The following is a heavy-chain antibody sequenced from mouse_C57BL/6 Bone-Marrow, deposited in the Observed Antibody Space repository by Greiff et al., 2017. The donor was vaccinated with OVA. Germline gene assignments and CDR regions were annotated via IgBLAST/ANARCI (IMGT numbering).Heavy chain of an antibody. Sequence: QVQLQQSGAELVRPGASVKLSCKASGYTFTDYYINWVKQRPGQGLEWIARIYPGSGNTYYNEKFKGKATLTAEKSSSTAYMQLSSLTSDDSAVDFCAREGLRGAYYFDYWGQGTTLTVSS. J-gene: IGHJ2*01. CDR1: GYTFTDYY. V-gene: IGHV1-76*01. CDR2: IYPGSGNT. D-gene: IGHD2-2*01. CDR3: AREGLRGAYYFDY.